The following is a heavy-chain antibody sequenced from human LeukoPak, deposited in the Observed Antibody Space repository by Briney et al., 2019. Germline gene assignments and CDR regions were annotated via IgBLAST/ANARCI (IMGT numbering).Heavy chain of an antibody. V-gene: IGHV1-46*01. CDR1: GYTFTSYY. J-gene: IGHJ6*02. Sequence: ASVTVSCKASGYTFTSYYMHWVRQAPGQGLEWMGIINPSGGSTSYAQKFQGRVTMTGDTSTSTVYMELSSLRSEDTAVYYCARERRTVTTPLRDYYYYGMDVWGQGTTVTVSS. D-gene: IGHD4-17*01. CDR2: INPSGGST. CDR3: ARERRTVTTPLRDYYYYGMDV.